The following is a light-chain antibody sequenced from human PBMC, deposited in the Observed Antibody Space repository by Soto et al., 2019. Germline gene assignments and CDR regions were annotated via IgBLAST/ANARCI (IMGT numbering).Light chain of an antibody. V-gene: IGLV2-8*01. CDR3: SSYAGSNNYV. J-gene: IGLJ1*01. CDR1: SSDVGAYNY. CDR2: EVN. Sequence: QSVLTQPPSASGSPGQSVTISCTGTSSDVGAYNYVSWYQQHPGKAPKVMIYEVNKRPSGVPDRFSGSKSGNTASLTVSGLQAEDEADYYCSSYAGSNNYVFGIGTKLTVL.